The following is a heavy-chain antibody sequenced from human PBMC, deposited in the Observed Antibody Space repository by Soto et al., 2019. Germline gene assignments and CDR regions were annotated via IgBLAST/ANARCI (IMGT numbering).Heavy chain of an antibody. CDR3: PRQTGLGATNY. D-gene: IGHD1-26*01. CDR1: GFTFSNFW. V-gene: IGHV3-74*01. J-gene: IGHJ4*02. Sequence: GGSLRLSCAGSGFTFSNFWMHWVRQAPGKGLVWVARINTDGSVTSHADSVKGRFTISRDNAKSTLYLQMNSLREEDSAMYYCPRQTGLGATNYWGRGTLVTVYS. CDR2: INTDGSVT.